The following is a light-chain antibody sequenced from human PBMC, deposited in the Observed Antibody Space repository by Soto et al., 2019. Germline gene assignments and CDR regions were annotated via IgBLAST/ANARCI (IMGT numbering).Light chain of an antibody. CDR1: RSNIGSHP. J-gene: IGLJ3*02. CDR2: NKN. V-gene: IGLV1-44*01. CDR3: SAWDDSLNGPV. Sequence: QSVLTQPPSASGTPGQRVTVSCSGSRSNIGSHPVHWYQQLPGTAPKLLIFNKNLRPSGVPDRFSGSQSGTSASLAISGLQSEDEAHYYCSAWDDSLNGPVFGGGTKVTV.